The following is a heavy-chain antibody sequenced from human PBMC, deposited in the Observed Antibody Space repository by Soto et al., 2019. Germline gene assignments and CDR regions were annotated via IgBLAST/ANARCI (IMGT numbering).Heavy chain of an antibody. CDR2: IYYSGST. CDR3: ARHGRKKAAPSTGYNWFDP. D-gene: IGHD6-13*01. V-gene: IGHV4-31*03. Sequence: SETLSLTCTVSGGSISSGGYYWSWIRQHPGKGLEWIGYIYYSGSTYYNPSLKSRVTISADKSISTAYLQWSSLKASDTAMYYCARHGRKKAAPSTGYNWFDPWGQGTLVTVSS. J-gene: IGHJ5*02. CDR1: GGSISSGGYY.